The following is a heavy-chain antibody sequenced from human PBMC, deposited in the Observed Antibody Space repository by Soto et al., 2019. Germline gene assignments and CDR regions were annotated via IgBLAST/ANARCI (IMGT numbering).Heavy chain of an antibody. D-gene: IGHD7-27*01. CDR2: INHSEST. Sequence: QVQLQQWGAGLLKPSETLSLTCAVYGGSFTGYYWSWIRQPPGKGLEWIGEINHSESTNYNPSLKSRVTISVDTSKNQFSLKLTSVTAADTAVYYCASTFPRKLGDPYYFDYWGQGTLVTVSS. CDR3: ASTFPRKLGDPYYFDY. CDR1: GGSFTGYY. V-gene: IGHV4-34*01. J-gene: IGHJ4*02.